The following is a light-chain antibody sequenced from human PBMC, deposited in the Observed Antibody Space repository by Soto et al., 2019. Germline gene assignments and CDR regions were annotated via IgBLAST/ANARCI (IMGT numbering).Light chain of an antibody. CDR1: SDYSDYK. V-gene: IGLV9-49*02. J-gene: IGLJ2*01. Sequence: QSVLTQPPSASASLGASVTLTCTLSSDYSDYKVDWYQQRPGKAPRFVMRVGTGGIVGSKGVGIPDRFSVSGSGLNRSLTTENIQEEDERDFPCGADHDGGSNLVFGGGTKLTVL. CDR3: GADHDGGSNLV. CDR2: VGTGGIVG.